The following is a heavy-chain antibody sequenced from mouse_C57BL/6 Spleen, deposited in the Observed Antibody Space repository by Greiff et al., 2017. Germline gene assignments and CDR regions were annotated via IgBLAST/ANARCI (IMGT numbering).Heavy chain of an antibody. CDR1: GYSITSGYD. CDR3: AKWGYYSYFDY. CDR2: ISYSGST. V-gene: IGHV3-1*01. Sequence: EVQVVESGPGMVKPSQSLSLTCTVTGYSITSGYDWHWIRHFPGNKLEWMGYISYSGSTNYNPSLKSRIPITHDPSKNHFFPKLNSVTTEDTATYYCAKWGYYSYFDYWGQGTTLTVSS. J-gene: IGHJ2*01. D-gene: IGHD1-1*01.